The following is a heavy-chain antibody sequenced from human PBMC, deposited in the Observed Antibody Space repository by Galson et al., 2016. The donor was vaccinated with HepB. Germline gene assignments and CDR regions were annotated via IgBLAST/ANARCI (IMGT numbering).Heavy chain of an antibody. CDR3: ARGRGRTYYFDY. V-gene: IGHV4-34*01. CDR1: GGSFSGYY. CDR2: INHSGST. J-gene: IGHJ4*02. Sequence: SETLSLTCAVYGGSFSGYYWSWIRQPLGKGPEWIGEINHSGSTNYNPSLKSRVTISVDTSKNQFSLKLSSVTAADTAVYYCARGRGRTYYFDYWGQGTLVTVSS. D-gene: IGHD2-15*01.